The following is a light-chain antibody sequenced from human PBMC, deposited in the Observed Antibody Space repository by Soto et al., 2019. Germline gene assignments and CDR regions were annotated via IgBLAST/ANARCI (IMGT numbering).Light chain of an antibody. V-gene: IGLV1-51*02. CDR2: ENN. CDR3: GTWDSSLSYGGV. J-gene: IGLJ1*01. Sequence: QSVLTQPPSVSAAPGQKVTISCSGSSSNIGNNYVSWYQQLPGTAPKLLIYENNKRPSGIPDRFSGSKSGTSATLGITGLQTGDEADYYCGTWDSSLSYGGVFGTGTKVTVL. CDR1: SSNIGNNY.